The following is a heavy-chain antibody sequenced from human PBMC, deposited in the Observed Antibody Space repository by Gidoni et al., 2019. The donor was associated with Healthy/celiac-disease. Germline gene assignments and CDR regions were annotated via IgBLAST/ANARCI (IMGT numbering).Heavy chain of an antibody. D-gene: IGHD5-18*01. CDR1: GSTFSSYA. J-gene: IGHJ5*02. CDR3: AKEGEAMAKNWFDP. V-gene: IGHV3-23*01. Sequence: EVQLLETGGGLVQPGGSLGLSGAASGSTFSSYAMSWVRQAPGKGLEWVSAISGSGGSTYYADSVKGRFTISRDKSKNTLYLQMNSLRAEDTAVYYCAKEGEAMAKNWFDPWGQGTLVTVSS. CDR2: ISGSGGST.